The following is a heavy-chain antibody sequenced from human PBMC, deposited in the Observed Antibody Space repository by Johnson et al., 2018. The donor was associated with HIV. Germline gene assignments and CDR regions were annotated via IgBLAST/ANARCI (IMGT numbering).Heavy chain of an antibody. CDR1: GFSFGDYY. J-gene: IGHJ3*02. CDR2: ISSFGLTI. Sequence: QVQLVESGGGLVKPGGSLRLSCTASGFSFGDYYMGWIRQAPGKGLEWISYISSFGLTIYYADSVKGRFTISRDNAKNSLYLQMNSLRAEDTAVYYCARTDSAPAHDAFDIWGQGTMVTVSS. D-gene: IGHD4-11*01. CDR3: ARTDSAPAHDAFDI. V-gene: IGHV3-11*04.